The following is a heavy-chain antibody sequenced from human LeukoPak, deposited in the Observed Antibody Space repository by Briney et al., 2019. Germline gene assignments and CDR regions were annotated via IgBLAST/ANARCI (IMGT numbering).Heavy chain of an antibody. J-gene: IGHJ4*02. CDR3: AKGGVGYCTNGVCYTGSAIDY. D-gene: IGHD2-8*01. V-gene: IGHV3-23*01. Sequence: GALRLSCAASGFTFSSYAMSWVRQAPGKGLEWVSAISGSGGSTYYADSVKGRFTISRDNSKNTLYLQMNSLRAEDTAVYYCAKGGVGYCTNGVCYTGSAIDYWGQGTLVTVSS. CDR2: ISGSGGST. CDR1: GFTFSSYA.